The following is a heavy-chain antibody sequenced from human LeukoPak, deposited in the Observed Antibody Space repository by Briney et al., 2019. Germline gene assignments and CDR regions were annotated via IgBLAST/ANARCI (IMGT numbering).Heavy chain of an antibody. D-gene: IGHD6-13*01. V-gene: IGHV3-30-3*01. Sequence: GGSLRLSCAASGFTFSSYAMHWVRQAPGKGLEWVAVISYDGSNKYYADSVKGRFTISRDNSKNTLYLQMNSLRAEDTAVYYCARAQRPGIAAAGHGYWGQGTLVTVSS. CDR3: ARAQRPGIAAAGHGY. J-gene: IGHJ4*02. CDR1: GFTFSSYA. CDR2: ISYDGSNK.